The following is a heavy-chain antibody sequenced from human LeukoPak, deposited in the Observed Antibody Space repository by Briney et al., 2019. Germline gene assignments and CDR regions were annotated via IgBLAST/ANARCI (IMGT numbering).Heavy chain of an antibody. CDR2: ITGGGGST. V-gene: IGHV3-23*01. D-gene: IGHD3-22*01. CDR1: GFTFSSYG. CDR3: VSSSGFHAY. Sequence: GGSLRLACAASGFTFSSYGMSWVRQAPVKGLEYVSTITGGGGSTYYADSVKGRFTISRDNSKNTLYLQMNSLTADDTAVYYCVSSSGFHAYWGQGTLVTVSS. J-gene: IGHJ4*02.